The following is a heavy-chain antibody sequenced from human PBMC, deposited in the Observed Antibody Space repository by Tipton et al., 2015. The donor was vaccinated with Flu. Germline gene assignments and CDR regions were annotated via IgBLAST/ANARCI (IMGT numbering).Heavy chain of an antibody. D-gene: IGHD3-10*02. CDR2: IYYSGRI. CDR3: ARLSYYDVDLKNFYFED. V-gene: IGHV4-39*01. CDR1: GGSISSSSYN. J-gene: IGHJ4*02. Sequence: TLSLTCTDSGGSISSSSYNWGWIRQPPGKGLEWIGSIYYSGRIYYNPSLKSRVTMSVDTSKNQFSLKLNSVTAADTAVYYCARLSYYDVDLKNFYFEDWGQGTLATVSS.